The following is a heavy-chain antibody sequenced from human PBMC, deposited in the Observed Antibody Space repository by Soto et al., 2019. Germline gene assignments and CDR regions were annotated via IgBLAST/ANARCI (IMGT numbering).Heavy chain of an antibody. V-gene: IGHV1-18*01. Sequence: AASVKVSCKASGYTFTRSGISWVRQAPGQGPEWMGWISSYNGDTNYAQTFQGRVTMTTDTSTSTAYMELRSLRSDDTAVYYCARGGGYKWNYGLLDPWGQGTLVTVSS. CDR3: ARGGGYKWNYGLLDP. D-gene: IGHD1-7*01. J-gene: IGHJ5*02. CDR1: GYTFTRSG. CDR2: ISSYNGDT.